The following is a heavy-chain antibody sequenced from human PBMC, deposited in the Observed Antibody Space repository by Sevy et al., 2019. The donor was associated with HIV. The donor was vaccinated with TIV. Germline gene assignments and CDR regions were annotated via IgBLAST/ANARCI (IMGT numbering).Heavy chain of an antibody. J-gene: IGHJ4*02. V-gene: IGHV4-38-2*01. CDR1: GYSISSGYY. D-gene: IGHD6-19*01. CDR2: IYHSGST. CDR3: ARQAVAGPHFDY. Sequence: SETLSLTCAVSGYSISSGYYWGWIRQPPGKGLEWIGSIYHSGSTYYNPSLKSRVTISVDTSKNQLSLKLSSVTAADTAVYYCARQAVAGPHFDYWGQGTLVTVSS.